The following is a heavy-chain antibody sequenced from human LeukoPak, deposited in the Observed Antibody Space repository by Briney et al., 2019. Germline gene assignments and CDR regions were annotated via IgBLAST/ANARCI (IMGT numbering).Heavy chain of an antibody. D-gene: IGHD6-19*01. J-gene: IGHJ4*02. CDR3: ATSIAVASTLVYFDY. V-gene: IGHV3-30-3*01. CDR1: GFTFSSYA. CDR2: ISYDGSNK. Sequence: GGSLRLSCAASGFTFSSYAMHWVRQAPGKGLEWVAVISYDGSNKYYADSVKGRFTISRDNSKNTLYLQMNSLRAEDTAVYYCATSIAVASTLVYFDYWGQGTLVTVSS.